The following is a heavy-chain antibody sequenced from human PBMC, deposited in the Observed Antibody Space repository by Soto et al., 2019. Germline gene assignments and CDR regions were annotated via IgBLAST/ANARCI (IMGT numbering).Heavy chain of an antibody. V-gene: IGHV4-4*03. CDR2: ISHSGST. J-gene: IGHJ4*02. CDR3: AARHFWIRPWTDRRLDY. CDR1: GDSINSSHR. D-gene: IGHD3-3*02. Sequence: PETLSLTCAVSGDSINSSHRWNWVRQPPEKGLEWIGQISHSGSTTYNPSLTSRVTISVDKSKDHFSLKLTSVTAADTAVYYCAARHFWIRPWTDRRLDYWGQGTLVTVSS.